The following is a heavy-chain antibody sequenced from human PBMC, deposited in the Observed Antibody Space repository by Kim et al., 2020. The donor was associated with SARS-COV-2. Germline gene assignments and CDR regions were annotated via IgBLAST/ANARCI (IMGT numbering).Heavy chain of an antibody. CDR2: ISSSSSYI. V-gene: IGHV3-21*01. D-gene: IGHD3-9*01. Sequence: GGSLRLSCAASGFTFSSYSMNWVRQAPGKGLEWVSSISSSSSYIYYADSVKGRFTISRDNAKNSLYLQMNSLRAEDTAVYYCARYDILTGYRDYWGQGTLVTVSS. CDR1: GFTFSSYS. J-gene: IGHJ4*02. CDR3: ARYDILTGYRDY.